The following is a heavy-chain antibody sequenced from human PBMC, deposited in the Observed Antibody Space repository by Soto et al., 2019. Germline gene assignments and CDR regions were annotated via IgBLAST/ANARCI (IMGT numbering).Heavy chain of an antibody. V-gene: IGHV3-23*01. J-gene: IGHJ1*01. Sequence: PGGSPRLSCAAPGLSFESYALTWVRQATGKGLEWVSTISGSDGKTLYADTVKGRYSISRDTPQSMLYLHMNSLRADDTARYYCARWSYLDYWGQGTLVTVSS. CDR2: ISGSDGKT. D-gene: IGHD3-10*01. CDR1: GLSFESYA. CDR3: ARWSYLDY.